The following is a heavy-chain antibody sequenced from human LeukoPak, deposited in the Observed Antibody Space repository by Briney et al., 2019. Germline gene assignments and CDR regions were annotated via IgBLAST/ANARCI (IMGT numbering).Heavy chain of an antibody. Sequence: SVKVSCKASGYTFTGYYMHWVRQAPGQGLEWMGWINPNSGGTNYAQKFQGRVTMTRDTSISTAYMELSRLRSDDTAVYYCARKKSLTGYYIVKYNWFDPWGQGTLVTVSS. CDR1: GYTFTGYY. V-gene: IGHV1-2*02. CDR3: ARKKSLTGYYIVKYNWFDP. J-gene: IGHJ5*02. CDR2: INPNSGGT. D-gene: IGHD3-9*01.